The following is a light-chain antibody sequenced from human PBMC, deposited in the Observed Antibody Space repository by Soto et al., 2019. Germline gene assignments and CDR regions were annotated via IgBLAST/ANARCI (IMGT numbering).Light chain of an antibody. V-gene: IGKV3-20*01. Sequence: EIVLTQSPGTLSLSPGERATLSCRASQSVSSSYLAWYQQKPGQAPSLLIYGASSRATGIPDRFSGSGSGTDFTLTISRLEPEDFAVYYCQQYGSSPFGGGTTVEIK. CDR1: QSVSSSY. CDR3: QQYGSSP. J-gene: IGKJ4*01. CDR2: GAS.